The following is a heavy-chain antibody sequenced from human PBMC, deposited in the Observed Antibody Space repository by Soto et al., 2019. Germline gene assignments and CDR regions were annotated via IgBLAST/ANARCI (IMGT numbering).Heavy chain of an antibody. CDR2: ISWNSVNL. V-gene: IGHV3-9*01. J-gene: IGHJ4*02. CDR3: AKDWAGGSYPDC. CDR1: GFTFDAYA. Sequence: EVQLVESGGGLVQPGRSLRLSCAASGFTFDAYAMHWVRLAPGKGLEWVSGISWNSVNLGYADSVKGRFTLSRDNAKHSLYLQMNSLTSEDTAWYYCAKDWAGGSYPDCWGQGTLVAVSS. D-gene: IGHD1-26*01.